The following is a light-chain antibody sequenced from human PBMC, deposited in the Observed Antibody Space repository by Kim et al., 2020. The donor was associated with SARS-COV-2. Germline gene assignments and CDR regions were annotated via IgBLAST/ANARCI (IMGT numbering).Light chain of an antibody. V-gene: IGKV3-11*01. CDR3: QQRSNWPPALT. CDR1: QSVSTY. Sequence: PGDRATLACRASQSVSTYLAWYQQKPGQAPRLLIYDASNRATGVPARFSGSGSGTDFTLTISSLQSEDFAVYYCQQRSNWPPALTFGGGTKVDIK. J-gene: IGKJ4*01. CDR2: DAS.